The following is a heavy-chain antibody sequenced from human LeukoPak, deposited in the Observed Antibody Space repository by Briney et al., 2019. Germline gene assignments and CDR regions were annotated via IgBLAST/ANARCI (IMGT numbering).Heavy chain of an antibody. CDR3: AMCYYDSSGYYHDY. J-gene: IGHJ4*02. CDR2: ISAYNGNT. CDR1: GYTFTSYG. Sequence: GASVKVSCTASGYTFTSYGISWVRQAPGQGLEWMGWISAYNGNTNYAQKLQGRVTMTTDTSTSTAYMELRSLRSDDTAVYYCAMCYYDSSGYYHDYWGQGTLVTVSS. D-gene: IGHD3-22*01. V-gene: IGHV1-18*01.